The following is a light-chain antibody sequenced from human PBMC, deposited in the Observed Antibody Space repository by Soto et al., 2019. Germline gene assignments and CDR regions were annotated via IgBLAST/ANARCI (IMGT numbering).Light chain of an antibody. Sequence: QSVLTQPPSASGTPGQRVTMSCSGSSSNIGSNAVNWYQQLPGTAPKLLIYNNNQRPSGVPDRFSGSKSGTSASLAISGLQSDDEADYHCATWDDSLNGWVFGGGTKLTV. CDR1: SSNIGSNA. V-gene: IGLV1-44*01. J-gene: IGLJ3*02. CDR2: NNN. CDR3: ATWDDSLNGWV.